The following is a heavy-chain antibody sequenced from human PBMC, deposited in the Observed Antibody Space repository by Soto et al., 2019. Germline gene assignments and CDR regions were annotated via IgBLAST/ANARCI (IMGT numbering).Heavy chain of an antibody. CDR1: GYTFTNYV. CDR3: TRSCSSTSCYENAYDI. V-gene: IGHV1-3*01. CDR2: IDPVNGNT. J-gene: IGHJ3*02. Sequence: ASVKVSCKASGYTFTNYVMHWVRQAPGQRPEWMGWIDPVNGNTKYSHNFQARVAIISDTSASTADMELSSLRSEDTAIYYCTRSCSSTSCYENAYDIWG. D-gene: IGHD2-2*01.